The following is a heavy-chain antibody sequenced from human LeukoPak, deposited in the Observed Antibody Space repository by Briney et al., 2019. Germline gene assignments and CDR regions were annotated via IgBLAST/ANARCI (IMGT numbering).Heavy chain of an antibody. CDR1: GGSISSYY. Sequence: PSETLSLTCTVSGGSISSYYWSWIRQPPGEGLEWVGYIHHSGRTYYNPSLKSRVTMSLDTSKNQFSLKLSSVTAADTAVYYCARGDPMLRGVVDKLDPCGQGTLVTVFS. CDR2: IHHSGRT. CDR3: ARGDPMLRGVVDKLDP. J-gene: IGHJ5*02. D-gene: IGHD3-10*01. V-gene: IGHV4-59*01.